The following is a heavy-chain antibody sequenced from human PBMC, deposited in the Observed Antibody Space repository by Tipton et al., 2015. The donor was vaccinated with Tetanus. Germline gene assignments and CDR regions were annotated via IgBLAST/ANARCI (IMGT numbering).Heavy chain of an antibody. Sequence: SLRLSCEVSGFIYSSYSMNWVRQAPGKGLEWVASISSTSSHIYYADSLKGRFTISRDNAKNSLYLQMSSLRPEDTAVYYCASGSALDYWGQGTLVTVSS. V-gene: IGHV3-21*01. CDR1: GFIYSSYS. D-gene: IGHD6-25*01. CDR2: ISSTSSHI. J-gene: IGHJ4*02. CDR3: ASGSALDY.